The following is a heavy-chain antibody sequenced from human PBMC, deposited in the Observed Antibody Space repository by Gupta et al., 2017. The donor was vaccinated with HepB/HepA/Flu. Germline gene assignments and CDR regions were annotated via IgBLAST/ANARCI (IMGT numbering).Heavy chain of an antibody. CDR3: ARDPFLESSRPPVY. J-gene: IGHJ1*01. V-gene: IGHV3-21*04. Sequence: EVQLLESGGGLVKPGGSMRLSCAASGFTFSDYTMNWVRQAPEKGLEWVSSISSMSNYIYYADSVKGRFTISRDNAKNSLFLQMNRLRSEDTAVYFCARDPFLESSRPPVYWGQGTQVTVSS. CDR1: GFTFSDYT. CDR2: ISSMSNYI. D-gene: IGHD3-3*01.